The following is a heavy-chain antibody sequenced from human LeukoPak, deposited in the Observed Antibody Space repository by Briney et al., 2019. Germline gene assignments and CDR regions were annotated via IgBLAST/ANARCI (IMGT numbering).Heavy chain of an antibody. J-gene: IGHJ4*02. Sequence: SETLSLTCIVSGGSISRSRCYWGWSRQPPGKGLEWIGTIYNNGDTYYNPSLKSRLTVSVDTSKNQFSLELTSVTAADTAVYYCAIVGCSGSDYFPDYWGQGTLVTVSS. CDR3: AIVGCSGSDYFPDY. D-gene: IGHD5-12*01. CDR2: IYNNGDT. CDR1: GGSISRSRCY. V-gene: IGHV4-39*01.